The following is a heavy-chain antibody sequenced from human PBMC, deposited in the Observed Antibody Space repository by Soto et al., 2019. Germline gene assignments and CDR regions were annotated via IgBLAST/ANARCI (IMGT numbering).Heavy chain of an antibody. V-gene: IGHV4-31*03. CDR3: GRHWIAGSSTP. J-gene: IGHJ5*02. Sequence: PSETLSLTCTVSGGSISSCGYYWSWLRQHPGKGLEWIGYIYYSGSTYYTPSLKSRFTIFVDPSKNQLSLKLNSVTPEDTAVYYCGRHWIAGSSTPRSQRTHVTVSS. D-gene: IGHD2-21*01. CDR1: GGSISSCGYY. CDR2: IYYSGST.